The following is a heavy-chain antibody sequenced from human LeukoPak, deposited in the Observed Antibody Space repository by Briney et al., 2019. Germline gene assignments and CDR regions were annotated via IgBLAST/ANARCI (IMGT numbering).Heavy chain of an antibody. CDR1: GYTFTSYD. Sequence: ASVKVSCKASGYTFTSYDINWVRQATGQGLEWMGWMNPNSGNTGYAQKFQGRVTMTRNTSISTAYMELSSLRSEDTAVYCCARAGGGSCSRNWFDPWGQGTLVTVSS. J-gene: IGHJ5*02. CDR2: MNPNSGNT. D-gene: IGHD2-15*01. V-gene: IGHV1-8*01. CDR3: ARAGGGSCSRNWFDP.